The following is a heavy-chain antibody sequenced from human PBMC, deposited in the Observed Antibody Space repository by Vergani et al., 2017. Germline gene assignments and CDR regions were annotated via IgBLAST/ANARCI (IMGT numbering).Heavy chain of an antibody. V-gene: IGHV3-13*01. CDR3: ASATPDYGSGSYPYYYYYMDV. CDR2: IGTAGDT. D-gene: IGHD3-10*01. CDR1: GFTFSSYD. J-gene: IGHJ6*03. Sequence: EVQLVESGGGLVQPGGSLRLSCAASGFTFSSYDMHWVRQATGKGLEWVSAIGTAGDTYYPGSVKGRFTISRENAKNSLYLQMNSLRAEDTAVYYCASATPDYGSGSYPYYYYYMDVWGKGTTVTVSS.